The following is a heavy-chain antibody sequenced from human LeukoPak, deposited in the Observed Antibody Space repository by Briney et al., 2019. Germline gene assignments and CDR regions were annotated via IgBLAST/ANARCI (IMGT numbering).Heavy chain of an antibody. V-gene: IGHV3-23*01. CDR3: AKRSGYTTGWFFDF. Sequence: GGSLRLSCAVSGITLSNYGMSWVRQAPGKGLEWVAGISDSGGITRYADSVKGRFTISRDNSKNTLYLQMNSLRAEDTAVYFCAKRSGYTTGWFFDFWGQGTLVTVSS. CDR1: GITLSNYG. J-gene: IGHJ4*02. CDR2: ISDSGGIT. D-gene: IGHD6-19*01.